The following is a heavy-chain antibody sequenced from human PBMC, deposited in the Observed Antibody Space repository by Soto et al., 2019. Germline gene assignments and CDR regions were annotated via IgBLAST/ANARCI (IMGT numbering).Heavy chain of an antibody. V-gene: IGHV3-30*18. J-gene: IGHJ6*02. CDR3: AKDRGPNYYSGMNV. CDR1: GFTFSSYG. CDR2: ISYDGSNK. D-gene: IGHD3-16*01. Sequence: QVQLVESGGGVVQPGRSLRLSCAASGFTFSSYGMHWVRQAPGKGLEWVAVISYDGSNKYYADSVKGRFTISRDNSKNTLYLQMNSLTAEDTAVYYCAKDRGPNYYSGMNVWGQETTVTGSS.